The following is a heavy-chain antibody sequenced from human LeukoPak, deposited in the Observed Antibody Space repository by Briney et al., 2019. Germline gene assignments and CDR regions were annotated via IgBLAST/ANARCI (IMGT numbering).Heavy chain of an antibody. CDR2: MYPGDSDT. J-gene: IGHJ5*02. CDR3: ARLLWFGPWGDKWFDP. D-gene: IGHD3-10*01. Sequence: GESLKSSCKGSGYNFTNYWIGWVRQMPGKDLEWMGIMYPGDSDTRYSPSFQGQVTISADKAINTAYVQWSSLKASDTAMYYCARLLWFGPWGDKWFDPWGQGTLVTVSS. V-gene: IGHV5-51*01. CDR1: GYNFTNYW.